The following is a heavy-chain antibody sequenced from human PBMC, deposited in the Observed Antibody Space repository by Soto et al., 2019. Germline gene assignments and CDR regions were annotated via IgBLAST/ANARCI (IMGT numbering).Heavy chain of an antibody. V-gene: IGHV3-30-3*01. CDR1: GFTFSSYA. CDR2: ISYDGSNK. D-gene: IGHD6-19*01. Sequence: GSLRLSCAASGFTFSSYAMHWVRQAPGKGLEWVAVISYDGSNKYYADSVKGRFTISRDNSKNTLYLQMNSLRAEDTAVYYCARDGLGYSSGWYPSGYWGQGTLVTVSS. J-gene: IGHJ4*02. CDR3: ARDGLGYSSGWYPSGY.